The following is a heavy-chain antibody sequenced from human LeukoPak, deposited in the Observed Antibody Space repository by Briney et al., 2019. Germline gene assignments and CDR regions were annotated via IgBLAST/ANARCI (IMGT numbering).Heavy chain of an antibody. CDR2: INSDGSST. V-gene: IGHV3-74*01. J-gene: IGHJ6*02. CDR1: GFTFSGYW. Sequence: PGGSLRLSCAASGFTFSGYWMHWVRQAPGKGLVWVSRINSDGSSTSYADSVKGRFTISRDNAKNTLYLQMNSLRAEDTAVYYCARAVPVYGMDVWGQGTTVTVSS. CDR3: ARAVPVYGMDV. D-gene: IGHD2-2*01.